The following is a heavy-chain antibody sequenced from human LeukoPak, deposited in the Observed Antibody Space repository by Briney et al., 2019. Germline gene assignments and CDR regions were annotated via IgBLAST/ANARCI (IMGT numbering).Heavy chain of an antibody. CDR2: IYYSGST. J-gene: IGHJ4*02. CDR1: GGSISSSSYY. CDR3: ARPDSSGYYFYFDY. D-gene: IGHD3-22*01. V-gene: IGHV4-39*01. Sequence: SETLSLTCTVSGGSISSSSYYWGWIRQPPGKGLEWIGSIYYSGSTYYNPSLKSRVTISVDTSKNQFSLKLSSVTAADTAVYYCARPDSSGYYFYFDYWGQGTLVTVSS.